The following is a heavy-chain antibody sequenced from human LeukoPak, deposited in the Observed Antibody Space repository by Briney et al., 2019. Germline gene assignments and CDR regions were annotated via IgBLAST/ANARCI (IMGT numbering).Heavy chain of an antibody. V-gene: IGHV4-59*01. J-gene: IGHJ4*02. CDR2: IYYSGST. D-gene: IGHD1-26*01. CDR1: GGSISSYY. CDR3: ARGSYSTFDY. Sequence: PSETLSLTCTVSGGSISSYYWSWLRQPPGKGLEWIGYIYYSGSTNYNPSLKSRVTISVDTSKNQFSLKLSSVTAADTAVYYCARGSYSTFDYWGQGTLVTVSS.